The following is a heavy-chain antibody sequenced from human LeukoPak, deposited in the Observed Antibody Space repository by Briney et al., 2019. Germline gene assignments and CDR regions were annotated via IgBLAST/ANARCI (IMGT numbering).Heavy chain of an antibody. CDR3: VYQSRPVTMIVGIRGNAFDI. CDR1: GGTFTSYG. D-gene: IGHD3-22*01. CDR2: ISAYNGNT. V-gene: IGHV1-18*01. J-gene: IGHJ3*02. Sequence: GASVKVSCKASGGTFTSYGISWVRQAPGQGLEWMGWISAYNGNTNYAQKLQGRVTMTTDTSTSTAYMELRSLRSDDTAVYYCVYQSRPVTMIVGIRGNAFDIWGQGTMVTVSS.